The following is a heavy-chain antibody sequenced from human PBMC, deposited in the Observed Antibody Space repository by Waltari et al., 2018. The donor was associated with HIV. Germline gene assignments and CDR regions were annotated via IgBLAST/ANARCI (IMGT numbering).Heavy chain of an antibody. CDR3: ARGEQSAHGPSDY. D-gene: IGHD4-17*01. Sequence: QVQLEESGGDLVKPGGSLRLSCAASGFTFRASYMSWMRQAPGKGLEWIAHISRGGSSTYYADSVKGRFTISRDNAKNSLYLQMLSLRAEDTAIYYCARGEQSAHGPSDYWGQGTLVTVSS. V-gene: IGHV3-11*01. J-gene: IGHJ4*02. CDR1: GFTFRASY. CDR2: ISRGGSST.